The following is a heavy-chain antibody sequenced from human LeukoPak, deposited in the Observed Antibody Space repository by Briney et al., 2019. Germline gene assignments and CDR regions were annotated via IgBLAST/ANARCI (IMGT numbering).Heavy chain of an antibody. CDR2: IYYSGST. CDR3: AIYSGYDESFDY. J-gene: IGHJ4*02. V-gene: IGHV4-59*01. CDR1: GGSISSYY. D-gene: IGHD5-12*01. Sequence: SETLSLTCTVSGGSISSYYWSWIGQPPGKGLEWIGYIYYSGSTNYNPSLKSRVTISVDTSKNQFSLKLSSVTAADTAVYYCAIYSGYDESFDYWGQGTLVTVSS.